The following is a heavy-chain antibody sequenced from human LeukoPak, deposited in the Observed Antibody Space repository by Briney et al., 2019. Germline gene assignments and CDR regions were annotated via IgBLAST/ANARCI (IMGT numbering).Heavy chain of an antibody. Sequence: GGSLRLSCAASGFTFSSYWMSWVRQAPGKGLEWVANIKQDGSEKYYVDSVKGRFTISRDNSKNTLYLQMNSLRAEDTAVYYCAKASNWNGPDYWGQGTLVTVSS. V-gene: IGHV3-7*01. CDR1: GFTFSSYW. D-gene: IGHD1-1*01. J-gene: IGHJ4*02. CDR2: IKQDGSEK. CDR3: AKASNWNGPDY.